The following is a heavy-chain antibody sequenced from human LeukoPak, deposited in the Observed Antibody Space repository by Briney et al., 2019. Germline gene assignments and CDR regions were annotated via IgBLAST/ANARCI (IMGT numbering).Heavy chain of an antibody. V-gene: IGHV4-34*01. CDR3: ALAQWLVNDAFDI. CDR1: GGSFSGYY. J-gene: IGHJ3*02. CDR2: INHSGST. D-gene: IGHD6-19*01. Sequence: SETLSLTCAVYGGSFSGYYWSWIPQPPGKGLEWIGEINHSGSTNYNPSLKSRVTISVDTYKNQFSLKLSSVTAADTAVYYCALAQWLVNDAFDIWGQGTMVTVSS.